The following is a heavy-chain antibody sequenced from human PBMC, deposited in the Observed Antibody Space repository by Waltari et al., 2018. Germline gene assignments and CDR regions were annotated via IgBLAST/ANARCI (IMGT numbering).Heavy chain of an antibody. CDR3: AKDRLYSGGGGFFDY. Sequence: EVQLVESGGGLVQPGGSLRLSCAASGFTFSSYAMSWVRQAPGKGLEWVSAIRGSGGSTYYANSGKGRFTISRDNSKNTLYLQMNSLRAEDTAVYYCAKDRLYSGGGGFFDYWGQGTLVTVSS. CDR2: IRGSGGST. V-gene: IGHV3-23*04. D-gene: IGHD4-4*01. J-gene: IGHJ4*02. CDR1: GFTFSSYA.